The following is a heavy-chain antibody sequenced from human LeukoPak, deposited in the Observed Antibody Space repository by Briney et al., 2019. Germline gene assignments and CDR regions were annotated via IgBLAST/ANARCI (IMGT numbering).Heavy chain of an antibody. V-gene: IGHV1-69*06. Sequence: SVKVSCKASGGTFSSYAISWVRQAPGRGLEWMGGIIPIFGTANYAQKFQGRVTITADKSTSTAYMELSSLRSEDTAVYYCARAYGSGSYYHIAIYYYYGMDVWGKGTTVTVSS. D-gene: IGHD3-10*01. CDR1: GGTFSSYA. CDR3: ARAYGSGSYYHIAIYYYYGMDV. CDR2: IIPIFGTA. J-gene: IGHJ6*04.